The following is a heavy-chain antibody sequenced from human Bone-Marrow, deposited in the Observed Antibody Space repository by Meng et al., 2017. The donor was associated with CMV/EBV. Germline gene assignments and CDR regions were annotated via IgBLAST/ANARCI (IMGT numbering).Heavy chain of an antibody. D-gene: IGHD3-16*01. CDR1: GYTFTSYG. Sequence: ASVKVSCKASGYTFTSYGISWVRQAPGQGLEWMGWISAYNGNTNYAQKLQGRVTMTTDTSTSTAYMELRSLRSDDTAVYYRARDLGPSLYDYVWGSYEVVEDYWGQGTLVTVSS. CDR3: ARDLGPSLYDYVWGSYEVVEDY. J-gene: IGHJ4*02. CDR2: ISAYNGNT. V-gene: IGHV1-18*01.